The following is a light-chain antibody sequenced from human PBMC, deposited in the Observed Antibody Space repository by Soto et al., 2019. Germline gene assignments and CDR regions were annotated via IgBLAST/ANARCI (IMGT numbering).Light chain of an antibody. Sequence: EIVLTQSPGTLSLSPGERATLSCRASQSISTNHLAWYQQKPGQAPRLLIYGASSRATGIPDRFSGSGSGTDFTLTISRLEPEDYAIYYCQQYVSWTFGQGTKVEIK. CDR2: GAS. V-gene: IGKV3-20*01. J-gene: IGKJ1*01. CDR1: QSISTNH. CDR3: QQYVSWT.